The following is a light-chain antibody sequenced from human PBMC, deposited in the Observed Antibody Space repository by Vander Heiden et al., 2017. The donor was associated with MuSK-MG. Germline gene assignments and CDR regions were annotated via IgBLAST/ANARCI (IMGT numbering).Light chain of an antibody. CDR1: QSVLYSSNNKNY. V-gene: IGKV4-1*01. Sequence: DIVMTQSTESLAASLGERATINCRSSQSVLYSSNNKNYLAWYQQKPGQPPKLLIYWASTRESGVLDRFSGSGSGTDFTLTISSLQAEDVAVYYCQQYYSSPRTFGQGTKVEIK. CDR3: QQYYSSPRT. J-gene: IGKJ1*01. CDR2: WAS.